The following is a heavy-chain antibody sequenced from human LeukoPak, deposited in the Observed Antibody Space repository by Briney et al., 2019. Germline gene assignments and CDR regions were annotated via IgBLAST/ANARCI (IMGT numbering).Heavy chain of an antibody. D-gene: IGHD6-13*01. Sequence: GGSLRLSCVASGFTFSSYWMSWVRQAPGKGLEWMANIKQDGSDKNYVDSVRGRFTISRDNAKNSLYLQMNSLRAEDTAVYYCARESIAAAATDYWGQGTLVTVSS. CDR2: IKQDGSDK. V-gene: IGHV3-7*01. CDR1: GFTFSSYW. J-gene: IGHJ4*02. CDR3: ARESIAAAATDY.